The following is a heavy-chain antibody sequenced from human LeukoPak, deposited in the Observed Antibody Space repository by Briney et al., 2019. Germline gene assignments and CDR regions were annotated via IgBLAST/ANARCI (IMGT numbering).Heavy chain of an antibody. Sequence: SETLSLTCTVSGGSITTNNYYWGWIRQPPGKGLEWIGTVYYSGSTFYNPSLKSRVTISVDTSKNEFSLKLSSVTAADTAVYYCAREDDYGDYTGPLSYYGMDVWGQGTTVTVSS. J-gene: IGHJ6*02. CDR1: GGSITTNNYY. CDR3: AREDDYGDYTGPLSYYGMDV. D-gene: IGHD4-17*01. V-gene: IGHV4-39*02. CDR2: VYYSGST.